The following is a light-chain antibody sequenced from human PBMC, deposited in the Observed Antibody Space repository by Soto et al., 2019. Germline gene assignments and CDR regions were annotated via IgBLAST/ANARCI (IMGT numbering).Light chain of an antibody. Sequence: QSALTQPASVSGSPGQSIAISCTGTSSDVGGFNYVSWYQQHPGKAPKFMIYDVSRRPSGVSDRFSGSKSGNTASLTISGLQAEDEADYYCASYTTSSTYVFGTGTKLTVL. CDR2: DVS. CDR1: SSDVGGFNY. J-gene: IGLJ1*01. CDR3: ASYTTSSTYV. V-gene: IGLV2-14*03.